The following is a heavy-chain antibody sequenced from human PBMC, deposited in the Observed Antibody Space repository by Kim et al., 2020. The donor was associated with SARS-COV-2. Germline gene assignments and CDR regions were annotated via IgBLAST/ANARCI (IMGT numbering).Heavy chain of an antibody. CDR1: GGSISSYY. J-gene: IGHJ6*02. D-gene: IGHD4-17*01. CDR3: ARHIMDDYGDYYGMDV. CDR2: TYYSGST. Sequence: SETLSLTCTVSGGSISSYYWSWIRQPPGKGLEWIGYTYYSGSTNYNPSLKSRVTISVDTSKNQFSLKLSSVTAADTAVYYCARHIMDDYGDYYGMDVWGQGTTVTVSS. V-gene: IGHV4-59*08.